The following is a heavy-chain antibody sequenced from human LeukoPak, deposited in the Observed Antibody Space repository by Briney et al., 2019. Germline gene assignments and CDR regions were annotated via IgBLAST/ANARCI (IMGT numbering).Heavy chain of an antibody. D-gene: IGHD5-12*01. Sequence: GGSLRLSCAAFGFTSSTYAMHWVRQAPGKGLEWVAVISYDGSNKYYADSVKGRFTISRDNSKNTVYLQMNSLRAEDAAIYYCTRVANYSGYEFDFWGQGTLVTVSS. J-gene: IGHJ4*02. CDR3: TRVANYSGYEFDF. CDR1: GFTSSTYA. CDR2: ISYDGSNK. V-gene: IGHV3-30*01.